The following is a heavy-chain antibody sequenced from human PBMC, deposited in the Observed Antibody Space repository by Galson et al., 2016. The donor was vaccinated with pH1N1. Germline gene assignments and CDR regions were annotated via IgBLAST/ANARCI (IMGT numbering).Heavy chain of an antibody. V-gene: IGHV1-69*06. Sequence: ASRDTFRSYVFNCVRQAPGHGLEWMGGIIPIFDTSNYAQKFQGRVTITAAKSTSTAYMELNSLRSEDTAMYYCARNMHLYCSSASCRVYYFDSWGQGTLVTFSS. CDR3: ARNMHLYCSSASCRVYYFDS. D-gene: IGHD2-2*01. CDR1: RDTFRSYV. J-gene: IGHJ4*02. CDR2: IIPIFDTS.